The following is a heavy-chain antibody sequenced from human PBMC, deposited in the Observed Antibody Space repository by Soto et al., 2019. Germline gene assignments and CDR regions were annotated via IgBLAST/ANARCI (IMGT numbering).Heavy chain of an antibody. D-gene: IGHD2-2*01. CDR1: GDSVTSGSYY. J-gene: IGHJ5*02. Sequence: PSETLSLTCTVSGDSVTSGSYYWSWIRQHPGKGLEWIGYIYYSGSTYYNPSLKSRVTISVDTSKNQFSLKLSSVTAADTAVYYCARDVVPAARGFDPWGQGTLVTVSS. CDR2: IYYSGST. CDR3: ARDVVPAARGFDP. V-gene: IGHV4-31*03.